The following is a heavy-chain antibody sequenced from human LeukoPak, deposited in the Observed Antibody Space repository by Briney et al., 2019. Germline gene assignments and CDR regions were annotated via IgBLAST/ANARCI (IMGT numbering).Heavy chain of an antibody. CDR2: IWYDGGNK. CDR1: GFTFSNYG. V-gene: IGHV3-33*06. CDR3: EKDQSKTVTPRHCFDS. J-gene: IGHJ4*02. Sequence: GGSLRLSCAASGFTFSNYGLHWVRQAPGKGLEWVAVIWYDGGNKYYADSVKGRFTISRDNSKDTLYLQMNSLSAEDTAVYYCEKDQSKTVTPRHCFDSWGQGTLLTVPS. D-gene: IGHD4-17*01.